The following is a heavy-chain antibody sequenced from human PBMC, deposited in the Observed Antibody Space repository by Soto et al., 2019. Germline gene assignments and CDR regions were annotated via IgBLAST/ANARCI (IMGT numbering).Heavy chain of an antibody. D-gene: IGHD3-22*01. J-gene: IGHJ4*02. CDR1: GFNFDDYA. V-gene: IGHV3-9*01. CDR2: ITWNSGDI. Sequence: EVQLVESGGGLVQPGRSLRLSCAASGFNFDDYAMHWVRQAPGKGLEWVSGITWNSGDITYTGSVKGRFSVSRDNAENSLYLHMNSLRPEDTAFYYCARSRGLVSRPLDIWGQGTLVTVSS. CDR3: ARSRGLVSRPLDI.